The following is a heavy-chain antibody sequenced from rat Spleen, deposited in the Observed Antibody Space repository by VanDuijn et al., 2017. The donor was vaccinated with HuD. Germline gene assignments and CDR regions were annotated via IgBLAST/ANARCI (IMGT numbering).Heavy chain of an antibody. CDR2: ISYDGGST. CDR3: TRGGYYRY. CDR1: GFNFSSFP. J-gene: IGHJ2*01. Sequence: EVHLVESGGGLVQPGRSLKISCAASGFNFSSFPMAWVRQAPKTGLEWVASISYDGGSTYYRDSVKGRFTISRDNAKNTQYLQMDSLRSEDTATYYCTRGGYYRYWGQGVMVTVSS. V-gene: IGHV5-20*01. D-gene: IGHD1-1*01.